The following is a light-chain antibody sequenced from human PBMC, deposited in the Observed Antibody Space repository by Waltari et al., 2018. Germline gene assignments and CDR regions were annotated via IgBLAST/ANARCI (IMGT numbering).Light chain of an antibody. V-gene: IGKV3-20*01. CDR2: DSS. CDR3: QHYVRLPVS. J-gene: IGKJ1*01. CDR1: QSVVKF. Sequence: EIVLTQSPGTLSLSPGDRATLSCRASQSVVKFLAWYQQKPGQAPRLLIYDSSIRATGIPDRFSGSGSGTDFSLTISRLEPEDFALYYCQHYVRLPVSFGQGTKVGIK.